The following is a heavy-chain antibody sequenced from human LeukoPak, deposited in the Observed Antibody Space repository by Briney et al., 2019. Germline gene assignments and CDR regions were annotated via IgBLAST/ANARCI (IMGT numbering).Heavy chain of an antibody. D-gene: IGHD1-1*01. V-gene: IGHV3-21*06. CDR3: ARKIKTGSSSGDYDY. CDR2: ISTSSAYI. J-gene: IGHJ4*02. CDR1: GFIFSGHT. Sequence: GGSLRLSCAASGFIFSGHTMNWVRLPPGRGLEWVSSISTSSAYIYNADSVKGRFTISRDNPKHSLFLQMNNLTFEDTAIYYCARKIKTGSSSGDYDYWGQGTLVTVSS.